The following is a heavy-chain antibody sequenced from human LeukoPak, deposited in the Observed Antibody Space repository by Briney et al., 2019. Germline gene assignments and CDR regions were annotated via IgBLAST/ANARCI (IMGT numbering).Heavy chain of an antibody. Sequence: GGSLRLSCAASGFTLSGYEMNWVRQAPGKGLEWVSYISSSGKTKFYADSVKGRFTISRDNAKNSLYLQMNSLRDEDTAVYYCARKVAATTDFDFWGQGTLVTVSS. D-gene: IGHD6-19*01. J-gene: IGHJ4*02. CDR1: GFTLSGYE. CDR2: ISSSGKTK. V-gene: IGHV3-48*03. CDR3: ARKVAATTDFDF.